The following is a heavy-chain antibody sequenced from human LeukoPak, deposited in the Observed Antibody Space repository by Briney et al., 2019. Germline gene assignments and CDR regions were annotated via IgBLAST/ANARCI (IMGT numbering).Heavy chain of an antibody. V-gene: IGHV1-69-2*01. J-gene: IGHJ4*02. CDR1: GYTFTDYY. Sequence: ASVKVSCRASGYTFTDYYMHWVQQAPGKGLEWMGRVDPEDGETIYAEKFQGRVTITADTSTDTAYMELSSLRSEDTAVYYCATDPAVGATSHFDYWGQGTLVTVSS. D-gene: IGHD1-26*01. CDR3: ATDPAVGATSHFDY. CDR2: VDPEDGET.